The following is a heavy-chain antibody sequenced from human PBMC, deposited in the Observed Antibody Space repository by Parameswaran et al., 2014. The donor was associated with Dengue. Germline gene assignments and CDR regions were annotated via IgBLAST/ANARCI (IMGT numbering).Heavy chain of an antibody. J-gene: IGHJ6*02. CDR3: ARDAYSSSYYYYYYGMDV. D-gene: IGHD6-6*01. Sequence: VRQMPGKGLEWVANIKQDGSEKYYVDSVKGRFTISRDNAKNSLYLQMNSLRAEDTAVYYCARDAYSSSYYYYYYGMDVWGQGTTVTVSS. V-gene: IGHV3-7*01. CDR2: IKQDGSEK.